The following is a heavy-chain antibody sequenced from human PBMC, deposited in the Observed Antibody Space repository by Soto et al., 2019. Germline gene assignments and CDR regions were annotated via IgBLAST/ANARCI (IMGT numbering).Heavy chain of an antibody. Sequence: PRLSCAASGFTFSSYGMHWVRQAPGKGLEWVAVISYDGSNKYYADSVKGRFTISRDNSKNTLYLQMNSLRAEDTAVYYCAKQFHYSSVAGFFDYWGQGTLVTVSS. CDR1: GFTFSSYG. CDR2: ISYDGSNK. V-gene: IGHV3-30*18. J-gene: IGHJ4*02. CDR3: AKQFHYSSVAGFFDY. D-gene: IGHD6-19*01.